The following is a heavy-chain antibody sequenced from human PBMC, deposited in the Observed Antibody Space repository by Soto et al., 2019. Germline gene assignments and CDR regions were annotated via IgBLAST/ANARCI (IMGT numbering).Heavy chain of an antibody. D-gene: IGHD4-4*01. V-gene: IGHV1-69*02. Sequence: ASVKVSCKASGGTFSSYTISWVRQAPGQGLEWMGRIIPILGIANYAQKFQGRVTITADKSTSTAYMELSSLRSEDTAVYYCTTGLSATSPVPAPDAFDIWGQGTMVTVSS. CDR1: GGTFSSYT. CDR2: IIPILGIA. J-gene: IGHJ3*02. CDR3: TTGLSATSPVPAPDAFDI.